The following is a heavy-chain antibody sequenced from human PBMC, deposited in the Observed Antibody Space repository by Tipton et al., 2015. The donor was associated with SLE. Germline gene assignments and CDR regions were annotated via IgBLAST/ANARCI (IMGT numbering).Heavy chain of an antibody. CDR2: IDSGDRT. V-gene: IGHV3-23*01. J-gene: IGHJ4*02. D-gene: IGHD3-10*01. CDR1: GFSFTHYA. CDR3: AKGDGSGSYGSYSDH. Sequence: SLRLSCTVTGFSFTHYAMTWVRPAPGKGLEWVSTIDSGDRTYYTDSVKGRFTISRDHSKNTVYLQMYSLRVEDSAIYFCAKGDGSGSYGSYSDHWGQGTLVT.